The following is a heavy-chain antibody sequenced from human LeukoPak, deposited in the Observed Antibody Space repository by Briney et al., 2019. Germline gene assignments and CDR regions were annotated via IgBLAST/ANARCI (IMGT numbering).Heavy chain of an antibody. CDR3: ARKGDQQRRLSWFDP. J-gene: IGHJ5*02. D-gene: IGHD6-25*01. CDR2: INHSGST. V-gene: IGHV4-34*01. CDR1: GGSFSGYY. Sequence: SETLSLTCAVYGGSFSGYYWSWIRQPPGKGLEWIGEINHSGSTNYNPSLKSRVTISVDTSKNQFSLKLSSVTAADTAVYYCARKGDQQRRLSWFDPWGQGALVTVSS.